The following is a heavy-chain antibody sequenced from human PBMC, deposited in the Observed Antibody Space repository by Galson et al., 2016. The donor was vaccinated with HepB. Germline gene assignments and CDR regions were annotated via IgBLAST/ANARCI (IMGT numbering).Heavy chain of an antibody. J-gene: IGHJ4*02. CDR1: GFTFNDYY. CDR3: ARETGAVAGRPFDY. D-gene: IGHD6-19*01. CDR2: IGSSSRYT. V-gene: IGHV3-11*06. Sequence: SLRLSCAASGFTFNDYYMSWIRQAPGKGLEWISYIGSSSRYTNYADSVKGRFTISRDNAKNSLYLQMNSLRAEDTAVYYCARETGAVAGRPFDYWGQGTLVTVSS.